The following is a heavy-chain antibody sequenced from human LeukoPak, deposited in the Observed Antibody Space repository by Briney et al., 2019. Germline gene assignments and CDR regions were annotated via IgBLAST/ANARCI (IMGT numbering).Heavy chain of an antibody. CDR1: GGSFSGYY. D-gene: IGHD3-10*01. CDR2: INHSGST. Sequence: PSETLSLTCAVYGGSFSGYYWSWIRQPPGKGLEWIGEINHSGSTNYNPSLKSRVTISVDTSKNQFSLKLSSVTAADTAVYYCARGIRAPNYKYGSGSYYSYYYYYMDVWGKGTTVTVSS. V-gene: IGHV4-34*01. J-gene: IGHJ6*03. CDR3: ARGIRAPNYKYGSGSYYSYYYYYMDV.